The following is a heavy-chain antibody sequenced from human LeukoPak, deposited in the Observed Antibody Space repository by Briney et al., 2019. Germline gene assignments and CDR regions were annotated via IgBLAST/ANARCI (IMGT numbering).Heavy chain of an antibody. CDR1: GFTFSTYE. V-gene: IGHV3-30*02. Sequence: GGSLRLSCAASGFTFSTYEMNWVRQAPGKGLEWVAFIRYDGSNKYYADSVKGRFTISRDNSKNTLYLQMNSLRAEDTAVYYCAKEPYGDYGYYYYMDVWGQGTTVTISS. D-gene: IGHD4-17*01. J-gene: IGHJ6*03. CDR3: AKEPYGDYGYYYYMDV. CDR2: IRYDGSNK.